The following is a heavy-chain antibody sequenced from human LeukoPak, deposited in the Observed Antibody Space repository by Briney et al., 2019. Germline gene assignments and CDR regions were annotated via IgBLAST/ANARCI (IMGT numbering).Heavy chain of an antibody. CDR2: ISAYNGNT. CDR3: ARDGPHPPSMVRGAIW. J-gene: IGHJ4*02. CDR1: GYTFTSYG. Sequence: GASVKVSCKASGYTFTSYGISRVRQAPGQGLEWMGGISAYNGNTNYAQKLQGRVTMTTDTSTSTAYMELRSLRSDDTAVYYCARDGPHPPSMVRGAIWWGQGTLVTVSS. D-gene: IGHD3-10*01. V-gene: IGHV1-18*01.